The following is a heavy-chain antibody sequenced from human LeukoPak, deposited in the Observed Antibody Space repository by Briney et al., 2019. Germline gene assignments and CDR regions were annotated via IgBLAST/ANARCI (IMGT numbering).Heavy chain of an antibody. CDR1: GGSISSYY. D-gene: IGHD5-18*01. J-gene: IGHJ4*02. Sequence: SETLSLTCTVSGGSISSYYWSWIRQLPGKGLEWIGYIYYSGSTNYNSSLKSRVTISVDTSKNQFSLKLSSVTAADTAVYYCARHTVDTVMPHFDYWGQGTQVTVSS. V-gene: IGHV4-59*08. CDR2: IYYSGST. CDR3: ARHTVDTVMPHFDY.